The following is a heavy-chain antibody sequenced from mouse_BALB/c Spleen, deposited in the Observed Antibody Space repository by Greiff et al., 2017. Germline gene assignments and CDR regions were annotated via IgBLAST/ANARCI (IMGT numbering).Heavy chain of an antibody. CDR2: ISSGGSYT. D-gene: IGHD2-4*01. CDR3: ATYYDRFAY. V-gene: IGHV5-9-4*01. CDR1: GFTFSSYA. Sequence: EVQGVESGGGLVKPGGSLKLSCAASGFTFSSYAMSWVRQSPEKRLEWVAEISSGGSYTYYPDTVTGRFTISRDNAKNTLYLEMSSLRSEDTAMYYCATYYDRFAYWGQGTLVTVSA. J-gene: IGHJ3*01.